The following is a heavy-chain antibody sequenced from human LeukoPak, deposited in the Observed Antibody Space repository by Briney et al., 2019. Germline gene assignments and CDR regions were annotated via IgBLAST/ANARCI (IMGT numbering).Heavy chain of an antibody. CDR2: MYYSGST. CDR3: VRLNGGYYEAIFDY. D-gene: IGHD3-22*01. CDR1: GGSISGSNYY. J-gene: IGHJ4*02. Sequence: AETLSLTCTVSGGSISGSNYYWGWIRQPPGKGLECIGSMYYSGSTFYNPPLKSRVTISVDTSKNQFSLKLRSVTAADTAVYYCVRLNGGYYEAIFDYWGQGTLVTVPS. V-gene: IGHV4-39*01.